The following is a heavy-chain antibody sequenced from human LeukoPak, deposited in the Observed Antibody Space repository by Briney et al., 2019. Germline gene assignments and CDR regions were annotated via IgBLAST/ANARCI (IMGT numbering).Heavy chain of an antibody. Sequence: SETLSLTCTVSGGSISNYYWSWIRQPAGKGLEWIGRIYSSGSTYYKPSLQSRVTMSVDTSKNQFSLELSSVTAADTAVYYCARDHYYYDASGYYLLDYWGQGTLVTVSS. CDR2: IYSSGST. CDR1: GGSISNYY. J-gene: IGHJ4*02. D-gene: IGHD3-22*01. V-gene: IGHV4-4*07. CDR3: ARDHYYYDASGYYLLDY.